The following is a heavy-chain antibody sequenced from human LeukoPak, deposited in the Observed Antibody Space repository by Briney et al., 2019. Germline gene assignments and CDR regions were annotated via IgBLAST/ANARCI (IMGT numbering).Heavy chain of an antibody. V-gene: IGHV3-30-3*01. CDR3: AKAHDYGDYVLDY. J-gene: IGHJ4*02. D-gene: IGHD4-17*01. CDR2: ISYDGSNK. CDR1: GFTFSSYA. Sequence: GGSLRLSCAASGFTFSSYAMHWVRQAPGKGLEWVAVISYDGSNKYYADSVKGRFTISRDNSKNTLYLQMNSLRAEDTAVYYCAKAHDYGDYVLDYWGQGTLVTVSS.